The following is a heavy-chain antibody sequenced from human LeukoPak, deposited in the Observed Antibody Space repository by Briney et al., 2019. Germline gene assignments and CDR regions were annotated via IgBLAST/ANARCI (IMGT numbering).Heavy chain of an antibody. V-gene: IGHV3-23*01. J-gene: IGHJ3*02. CDR3: AKDRGSGDGYNHDAFDI. Sequence: GGSLRLSCAAAGFTFSSYAMSWVRQAPGKGLEWVSAICGSGGSTYYADSVKGRFTISRDNSKNTLYLQMNSLRAEETAVYYCAKDRGSGDGYNHDAFDIWGQGTMVTVSS. CDR1: GFTFSSYA. CDR2: ICGSGGST. D-gene: IGHD5-24*01.